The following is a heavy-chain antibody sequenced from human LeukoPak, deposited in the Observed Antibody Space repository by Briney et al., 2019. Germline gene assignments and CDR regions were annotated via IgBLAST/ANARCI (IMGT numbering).Heavy chain of an antibody. J-gene: IGHJ4*02. CDR3: ARTYRPYGDYVLGVDY. D-gene: IGHD4-17*01. V-gene: IGHV3-33*01. Sequence: GGSLRLSCAASGFTFSSYGMHWVRQAPGKGLEWVAVIWYDGSNKYYADSVKGRFTISRDNSKNTLYLQMNSLRAEDTAAYYCARTYRPYGDYVLGVDYWGQGTLVTVSS. CDR1: GFTFSSYG. CDR2: IWYDGSNK.